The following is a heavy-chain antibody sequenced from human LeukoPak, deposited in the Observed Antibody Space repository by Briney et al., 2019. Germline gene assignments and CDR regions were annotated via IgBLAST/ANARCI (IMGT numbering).Heavy chain of an antibody. D-gene: IGHD6-13*01. CDR2: ISGSGGST. CDR1: GFTFSSYA. V-gene: IGHV3-23*01. Sequence: GGSLRLSCAASGFTFSSYAMSWVRQAPGKGLEWVSAISGSGGSTYYADSVKGRFTISRDNSKNTLYLQMNSLRAEDTAVYYCAKDRVRPYSTYYFDYWGQGTLVTVSS. CDR3: AKDRVRPYSTYYFDY. J-gene: IGHJ4*02.